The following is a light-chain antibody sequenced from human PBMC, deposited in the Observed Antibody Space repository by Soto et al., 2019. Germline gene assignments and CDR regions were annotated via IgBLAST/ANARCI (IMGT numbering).Light chain of an antibody. CDR1: QSISSW. CDR2: DAS. V-gene: IGKV1-5*01. J-gene: IGKJ1*01. CDR3: QHYNSYSEA. Sequence: TQSPATLSVSPVERATLSCRASQSISSWLAWYQQKPGKAPKLLIYDASSLESGVPSRFSGSGSGTEFTLTISSLQPDDFATYYCQHYNSYSEAFGQGTKVDIK.